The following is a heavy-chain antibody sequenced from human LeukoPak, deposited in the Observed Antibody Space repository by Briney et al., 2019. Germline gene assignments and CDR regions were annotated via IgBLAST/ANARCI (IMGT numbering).Heavy chain of an antibody. D-gene: IGHD2-2*01. CDR1: GYSFTSYW. V-gene: IGHV5-51*01. Sequence: KYGESLKISCKGSGYSFTSYWIGWVRQMPGKGLEWMGIIYPGDSDTRYSPSFQGQVTISADKSISTAYLQWSSLKASDTAMYYCARLPRYCSSTSCYLDYWGQGTLVTVSS. J-gene: IGHJ4*02. CDR3: ARLPRYCSSTSCYLDY. CDR2: IYPGDSDT.